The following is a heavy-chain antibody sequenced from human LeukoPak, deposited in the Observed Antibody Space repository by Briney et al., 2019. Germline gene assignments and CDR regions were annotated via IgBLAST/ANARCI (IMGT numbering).Heavy chain of an antibody. Sequence: SQTLSLTCTVSGGSISSGSYYWSWIRQPAGKGPEWIGRIYTSGSTNYNPSLKSRVTMSVDTSKNQFSLKLSSVTAADTAVYYCARSVVAAKDYFDYWGQGTLVTVSS. CDR2: IYTSGST. V-gene: IGHV4-61*02. CDR3: ARSVVAAKDYFDY. J-gene: IGHJ4*02. D-gene: IGHD2-15*01. CDR1: GGSISSGSYY.